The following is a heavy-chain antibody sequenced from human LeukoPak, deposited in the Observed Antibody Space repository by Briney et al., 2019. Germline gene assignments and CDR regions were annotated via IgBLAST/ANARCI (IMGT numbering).Heavy chain of an antibody. V-gene: IGHV3-23*01. CDR3: AKDPPRAYYDFWSGEFDY. CDR2: ISGSGGST. D-gene: IGHD3-3*01. Sequence: PTGGSLRLSCAASGFTFSSYAMSWVRQAPGKGLEWVSAISGSGGSTYYADSVKGRFTISRDNSKNTLYLQMNSLRAEDTAVYYCAKDPPRAYYDFWSGEFDYWGQGTLVTVSS. J-gene: IGHJ4*02. CDR1: GFTFSSYA.